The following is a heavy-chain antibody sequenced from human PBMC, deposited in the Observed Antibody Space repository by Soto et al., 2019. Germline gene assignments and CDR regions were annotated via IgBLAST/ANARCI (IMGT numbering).Heavy chain of an antibody. CDR2: IIPIFGTA. V-gene: IGHV1-69*13. Sequence: SVKVSCKASGGTFSSYSISWVLQAPGQGLEWMGGIIPIFGTANYAQKFQGRVTITADESTSTAYMELSSLRSEDTAVYYCARGNNCSGGSCYPGTWFDPWGQGTLVTVSS. CDR3: ARGNNCSGGSCYPGTWFDP. D-gene: IGHD2-15*01. CDR1: GGTFSSYS. J-gene: IGHJ5*02.